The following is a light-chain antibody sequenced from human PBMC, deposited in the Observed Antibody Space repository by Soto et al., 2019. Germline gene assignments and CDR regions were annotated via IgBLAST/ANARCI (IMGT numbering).Light chain of an antibody. V-gene: IGKV3-15*01. CDR1: QSVSSN. CDR3: QQYDNWRTWT. Sequence: EIVMTQSPATLSVSPGERPTLSCRASQSVSSNLAWYQQKPGQAPRLLICGASTRATGIPARFSSSGSGTDFTLTISSLQSEDFAVYYCQQYDNWRTWTFGQGTKVEIK. J-gene: IGKJ1*01. CDR2: GAS.